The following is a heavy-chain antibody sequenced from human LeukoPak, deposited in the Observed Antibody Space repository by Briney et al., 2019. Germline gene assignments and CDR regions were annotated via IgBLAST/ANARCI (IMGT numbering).Heavy chain of an antibody. CDR2: INPSGGST. Sequence: ASVKVSCKPSGYTFTSYYMHWVRQAPGQGLEWMGIINPSGGSTSYAQKFQGRVTMTRDMSTSTVYMELSSLRSEDTAVFYCARDWSTVVFDYWGQGTLVTVSS. J-gene: IGHJ4*02. D-gene: IGHD4-23*01. V-gene: IGHV1-46*01. CDR1: GYTFTSYY. CDR3: ARDWSTVVFDY.